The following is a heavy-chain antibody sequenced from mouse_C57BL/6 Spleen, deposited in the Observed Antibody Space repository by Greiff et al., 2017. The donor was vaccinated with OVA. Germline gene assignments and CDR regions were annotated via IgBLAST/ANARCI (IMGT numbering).Heavy chain of an antibody. J-gene: IGHJ2*01. CDR1: GFSFNTYA. CDR3: VRGNWYFDY. D-gene: IGHD2-1*01. CDR2: IRSKSNNYAT. Sequence: EVMLVESGGGLVQPKGSLKLSCAASGFSFNTYAMNWVRQAPGKGLEWVARIRSKSNNYATYYADSVKDRFTISRDDSESMLYLQMNNLKTEDTAMYYCVRGNWYFDYWGQGTTLTVSS. V-gene: IGHV10-1*01.